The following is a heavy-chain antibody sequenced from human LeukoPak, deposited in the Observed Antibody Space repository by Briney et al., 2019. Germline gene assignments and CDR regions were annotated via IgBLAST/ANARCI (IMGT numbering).Heavy chain of an antibody. V-gene: IGHV1-46*01. CDR2: INPSGGST. D-gene: IGHD3-22*01. CDR1: GYTFTSYY. J-gene: IGHJ3*02. Sequence: ASVKVSCKASGYTFTSYYMHWVRQAPGQGLEWMGIINPSGGSTSYAQKFQGRVTMTRDMSTSTVYMERSSLRSEDTAVYYCARGGQTYYYDSSGYADAFDIWGQGTMVTVSS. CDR3: ARGGQTYYYDSSGYADAFDI.